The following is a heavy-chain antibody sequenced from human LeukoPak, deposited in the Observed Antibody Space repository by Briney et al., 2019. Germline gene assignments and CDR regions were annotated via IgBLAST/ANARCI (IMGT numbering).Heavy chain of an antibody. CDR2: IYYSGST. CDR3: AKCGSYYYYYMDV. J-gene: IGHJ6*03. D-gene: IGHD1-26*01. CDR1: GGSISSYY. Sequence: SETLSLTCTVSGGSISSYYWSWIRQPPGKGLEWIGYIYYSGSTNYNPSLKSRVTISVDTSKNQFSLKLSSVTAADTAAYYCAKCGSYYYYYMDVWGKGTTVTVSS. V-gene: IGHV4-59*01.